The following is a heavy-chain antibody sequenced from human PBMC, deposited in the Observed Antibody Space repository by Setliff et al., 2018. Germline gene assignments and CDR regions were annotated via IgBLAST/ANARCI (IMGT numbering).Heavy chain of an antibody. J-gene: IGHJ4*02. CDR2: INQYGTEK. CDR1: GFTFSSHW. V-gene: IGHV3-7*01. D-gene: IGHD3-16*01. CDR3: STELGE. Sequence: PGGSLRLSCVGSGFTFSSHWLDWVRQAPGKGLEWVANINQYGTEKYYVDSVKGRFSVSRDNAKNSLHLQVNSLRVEDTGVYYCSTELGEWGQGTPVTVSS.